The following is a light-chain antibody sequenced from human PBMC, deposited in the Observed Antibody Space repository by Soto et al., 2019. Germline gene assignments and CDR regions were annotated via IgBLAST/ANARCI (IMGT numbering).Light chain of an antibody. V-gene: IGKV1-33*01. J-gene: IGKJ2*01. CDR2: DAS. CDR3: QQYDNRPYT. CDR1: QDISNY. Sequence: DIQMTQSPSSLSASVGDRVTITCQASQDISNYLNWYQQKPGKAPKLLIYDASNLETGVPSRFSGSGSGTDFTFTISSQQPEDIATYYCQQYDNRPYTFGQGTKLEIK.